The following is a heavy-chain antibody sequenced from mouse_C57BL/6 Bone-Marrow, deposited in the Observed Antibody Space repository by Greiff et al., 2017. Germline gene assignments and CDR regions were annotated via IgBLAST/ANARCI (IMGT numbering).Heavy chain of an antibody. V-gene: IGHV1-52*01. D-gene: IGHD1-1*01. Sequence: VQLQQSGAELVRPGSSVKLSCKASGYTFTSYWLHWVKQRPIQGLEWIGNIDPSDSETHYNQKFKDKATLTVDKSSSTAYMQLSSLTSEDSAVYYCARYTTVVATSNWYFDVWGTGTTVTVSS. CDR2: IDPSDSET. CDR3: ARYTTVVATSNWYFDV. J-gene: IGHJ1*03. CDR1: GYTFTSYW.